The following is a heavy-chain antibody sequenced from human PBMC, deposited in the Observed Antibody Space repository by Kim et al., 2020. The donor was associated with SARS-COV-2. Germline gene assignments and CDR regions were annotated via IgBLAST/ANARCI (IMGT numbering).Heavy chain of an antibody. CDR1: GGSISSSSYY. CDR3: AREGRIAVAGSFDY. J-gene: IGHJ4*02. V-gene: IGHV4-39*07. D-gene: IGHD6-19*01. Sequence: SETLSLTCTVSGGSISSSSYYWGWIRQPPGKGLEWIGSIYYSGSTYYNPSLKSRVTISVDTSKNQFSLKLSSVTAADTAVYYCAREGRIAVAGSFDYWGQGTLVTVSS. CDR2: IYYSGST.